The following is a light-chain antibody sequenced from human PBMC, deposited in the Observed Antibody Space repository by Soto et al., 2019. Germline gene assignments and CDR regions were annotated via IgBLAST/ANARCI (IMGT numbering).Light chain of an antibody. Sequence: DIVMTQSPDSLAVSLGERATFNCKSSQSVLYSSNNKNYLAWYQQKPGQPPKLLIYWASTRESGVPDRFSGSVSGTDFTLTISSLQAEDVAVYYCQQYYSTPTFGQGTKVEIK. V-gene: IGKV4-1*01. CDR2: WAS. CDR1: QSVLYSSNNKNY. J-gene: IGKJ1*01. CDR3: QQYYSTPT.